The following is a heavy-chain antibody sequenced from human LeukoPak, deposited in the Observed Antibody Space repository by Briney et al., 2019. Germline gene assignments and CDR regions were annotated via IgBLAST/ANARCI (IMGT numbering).Heavy chain of an antibody. J-gene: IGHJ6*03. Sequence: ASVKVSCKASGYTFTSYGISWVRQAPGQGLEWMGWISAYNGNTNYAQKLQGRVTITADESTSTAYMELSSLRSEDTAVYYCARAPLPIAAAPSGYYYYMDVWGKGTTVTVSS. D-gene: IGHD6-13*01. V-gene: IGHV1-18*01. CDR2: ISAYNGNT. CDR3: ARAPLPIAAAPSGYYYYMDV. CDR1: GYTFTSYG.